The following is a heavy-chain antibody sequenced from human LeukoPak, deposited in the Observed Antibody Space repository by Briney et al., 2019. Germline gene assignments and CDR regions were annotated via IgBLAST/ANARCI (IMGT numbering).Heavy chain of an antibody. D-gene: IGHD3-10*01. J-gene: IGHJ4*02. V-gene: IGHV3-23*01. CDR1: GFTFSSYA. CDR3: AKGLTYYYGSGSYNDY. CDR2: ISGSGGST. Sequence: GGSLRLSCAASGFTFSSYAMSWVRQAPGKGLEGVSAISGSGGSTYYADSVKGRFTISRDNSKNTLYLQMNSLRAEDTAVYYCAKGLTYYYGSGSYNDYWGQGTLVTVSS.